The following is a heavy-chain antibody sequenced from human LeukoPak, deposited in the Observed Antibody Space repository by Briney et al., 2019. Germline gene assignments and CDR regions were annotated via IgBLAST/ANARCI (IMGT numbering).Heavy chain of an antibody. D-gene: IGHD4-17*01. Sequence: GGSLRLSCAASGSTFSTYSMNWVRQAPGKGLEWVSYISSRSSSMSYSFSVKGRFIISRDNAKNSLYLQMNRLRDEDTAVYFCARGATVTSPLDYWGQGTLVTVSS. V-gene: IGHV3-48*02. CDR2: ISSRSSSM. J-gene: IGHJ4*02. CDR1: GSTFSTYS. CDR3: ARGATVTSPLDY.